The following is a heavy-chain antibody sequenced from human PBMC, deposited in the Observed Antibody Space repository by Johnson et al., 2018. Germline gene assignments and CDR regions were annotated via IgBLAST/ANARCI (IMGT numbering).Heavy chain of an antibody. CDR1: GFNVSSDY. J-gene: IGHJ6*03. CDR2: ISSSGSTI. Sequence: QVQLVESGGGVVQPGRSLRLSCAASGFNVSSDYMSWVRQAPGKGLEWVSYISSSGSTIYYADSVKGRFTISRDNAKNSLYLQMNSLRAEDTAVYYCARDLYSSSWQLMDVWGKGTTVTVSS. CDR3: ARDLYSSSWQLMDV. D-gene: IGHD6-13*01. V-gene: IGHV3-11*04.